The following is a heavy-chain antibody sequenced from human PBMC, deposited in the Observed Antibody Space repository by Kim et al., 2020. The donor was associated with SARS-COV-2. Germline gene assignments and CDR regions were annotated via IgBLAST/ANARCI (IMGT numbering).Heavy chain of an antibody. Sequence: SVKVSCKASGGTFSSYAISWVRQAPGQGLEWMGGIIPIFGTANYAQKFQGRVTITADESTSTAYMELSSLRSEDTAVYYCARVSDLASSGWYYRYFDLWGRGTLVTVSS. V-gene: IGHV1-69*13. CDR1: GGTFSSYA. CDR2: IIPIFGTA. CDR3: ARVSDLASSGWYYRYFDL. D-gene: IGHD6-19*01. J-gene: IGHJ2*01.